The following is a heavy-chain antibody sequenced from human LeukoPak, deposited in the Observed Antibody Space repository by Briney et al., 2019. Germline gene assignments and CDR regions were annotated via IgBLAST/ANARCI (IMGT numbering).Heavy chain of an antibody. CDR3: ARDYGDYYDSSGYYYGDY. J-gene: IGHJ4*02. CDR1: GFTFSSYS. CDR2: ISSSSTI. Sequence: PGGSLRLSCAASGFTFSSYSMNWVRQAPGKGLEWVLYISSSSTIYYADSVKGRFTISRDNAKNSLYLQMNSLRDEDTAVYYCARDYGDYYDSSGYYYGDYWGQGTLVTVSS. D-gene: IGHD3-22*01. V-gene: IGHV3-48*02.